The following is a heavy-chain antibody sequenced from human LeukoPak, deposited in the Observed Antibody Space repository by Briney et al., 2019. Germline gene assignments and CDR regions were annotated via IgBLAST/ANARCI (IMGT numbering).Heavy chain of an antibody. J-gene: IGHJ5*02. V-gene: IGHV1-8*03. CDR2: MNPNSDNT. Sequence: ASVKVSCKASGYTFTSYDINWVRQATGQGLEWMGWMNPNSDNTGYAQKFQGRVTITRNTSISTAYMELSSLRSEDTAVYYCARAGRITIFGVVIIGNNWFDPWGQGTLVTVS. D-gene: IGHD3-3*01. CDR1: GYTFTSYD. CDR3: ARAGRITIFGVVIIGNNWFDP.